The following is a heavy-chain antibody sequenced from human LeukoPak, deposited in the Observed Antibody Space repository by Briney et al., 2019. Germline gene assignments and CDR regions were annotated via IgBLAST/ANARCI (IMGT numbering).Heavy chain of an antibody. CDR2: ISSDARRT. V-gene: IGHV3-23*01. J-gene: IGHJ5*02. Sequence: QPGGSLRLSCAASGFTFNIYAMSWVRQAPGKGLEWVSSISSDARRTYYAESVKGRFTISRDNSKNTVYLQMNSPRAGDTAVYSCAKGGLGAVDYFDPWGQGTLVTVSS. CDR3: AKGGLGAVDYFDP. D-gene: IGHD6-19*01. CDR1: GFTFNIYA.